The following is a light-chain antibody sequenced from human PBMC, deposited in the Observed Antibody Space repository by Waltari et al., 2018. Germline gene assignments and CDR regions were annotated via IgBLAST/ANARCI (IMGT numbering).Light chain of an antibody. CDR3: QHYNYDLET. Sequence: DIQMTQSPSTLSASVGDRVTITCRASQSISHWLAWYQQKPGKAPKLLIYRGSTLQSGVPPRFRGSGSGTEFTLTISSLQPDEFGSYYCQHYNYDLETFGQGTKVEIK. J-gene: IGKJ1*01. CDR1: QSISHW. V-gene: IGKV1-5*03. CDR2: RGS.